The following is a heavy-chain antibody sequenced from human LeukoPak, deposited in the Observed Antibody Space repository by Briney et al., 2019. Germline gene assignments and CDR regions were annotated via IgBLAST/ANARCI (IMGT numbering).Heavy chain of an antibody. Sequence: ASVKVSCKASGYTFTGYYMHWVRQAPGQGLEWMGWFNPNSGGTNYAQEFQGRVNMTRDTSISTAYMELSRLRSDDTAVYYCARRHYYDSSGYYLNWFDPWGQGTLVTVSS. D-gene: IGHD3-22*01. J-gene: IGHJ5*02. CDR1: GYTFTGYY. CDR2: FNPNSGGT. V-gene: IGHV1-2*02. CDR3: ARRHYYDSSGYYLNWFDP.